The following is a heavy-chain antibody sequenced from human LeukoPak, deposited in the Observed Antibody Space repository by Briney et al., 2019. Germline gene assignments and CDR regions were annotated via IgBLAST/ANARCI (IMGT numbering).Heavy chain of an antibody. Sequence: GGSLRLSCAVSGFTVSGNYMSWVRQAPGKGLEWVSVIYSGGSTFYADSVKGRFTISRDSSKNTLYLQMNSLRADDTAVYYCATVGTTRVYYFDYWGQGTLVTVPS. J-gene: IGHJ4*02. CDR2: IYSGGST. CDR3: ATVGTTRVYYFDY. D-gene: IGHD2-21*02. CDR1: GFTVSGNY. V-gene: IGHV3-53*01.